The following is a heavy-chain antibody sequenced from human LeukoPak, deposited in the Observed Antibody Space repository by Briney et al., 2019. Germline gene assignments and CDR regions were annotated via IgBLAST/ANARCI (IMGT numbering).Heavy chain of an antibody. CDR1: SGSISTSNYY. CDR2: IFYSGST. J-gene: IGHJ4*02. Sequence: PSETLSLTCTVSSGSISTSNYYWGWVRQPPGKALEWIGNIFYSGSTYYSPSLKSRVTISLDTSRNQFSLKLNSVTAADTAVYYCARDVNGRWDIVLMVYAPGPNYSDYWGQGTLVTVSS. V-gene: IGHV4-39*07. D-gene: IGHD2-8*01. CDR3: ARDVNGRWDIVLMVYAPGPNYSDY.